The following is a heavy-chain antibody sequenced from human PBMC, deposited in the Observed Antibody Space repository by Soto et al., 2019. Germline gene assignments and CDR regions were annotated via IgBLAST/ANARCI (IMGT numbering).Heavy chain of an antibody. CDR3: AKDWVSGNWNYLMLRPTYYGMDV. Sequence: QVQLVESGGGVVQPGRSLRLSCAASGFTFSSYGMHWVRQAPGKGLEWVAVISYDGSNKYYADSVKGRFTISRDNSKNTLYLQMNSLRAEDTAVYYCAKDWVSGNWNYLMLRPTYYGMDVWGQGTTVTVSS. CDR2: ISYDGSNK. V-gene: IGHV3-30*18. D-gene: IGHD1-7*01. CDR1: GFTFSSYG. J-gene: IGHJ6*02.